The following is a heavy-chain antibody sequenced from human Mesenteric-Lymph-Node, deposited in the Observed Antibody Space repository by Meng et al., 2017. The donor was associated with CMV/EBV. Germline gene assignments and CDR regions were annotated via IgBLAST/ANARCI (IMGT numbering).Heavy chain of an antibody. V-gene: IGHV3-21*03. J-gene: IGHJ4*02. D-gene: IGHD2-21*02. CDR1: GFTFSSYS. Sequence: GESLKISCAASGFTFSSYSMNWVRQAPGKGLEWVSSISSSSSYIYYADSVKGRFTVSRDNYKNMLSLEMNSLRVDDAGVYFCTKGNAVTGFDLWGQGTLVTVSS. CDR2: ISSSSSYI. CDR3: TKGNAVTGFDL.